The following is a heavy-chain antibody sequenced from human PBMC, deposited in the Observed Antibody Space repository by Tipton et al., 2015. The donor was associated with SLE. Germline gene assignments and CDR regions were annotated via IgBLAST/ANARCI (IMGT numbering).Heavy chain of an antibody. V-gene: IGHV4-34*01. Sequence: GLVKPSETLSLSCTVSGGSIRSYYWSWVRQSPGKGLEWVGEINHSGSTNYNPSLKSRVTMSVDTSKNQFSLKLSSLTAADTAVYYCASGYYYDNSGRSGFDYWGQGTLVTVSS. J-gene: IGHJ4*02. CDR2: INHSGST. D-gene: IGHD3-22*01. CDR1: GGSIRSYY. CDR3: ASGYYYDNSGRSGFDY.